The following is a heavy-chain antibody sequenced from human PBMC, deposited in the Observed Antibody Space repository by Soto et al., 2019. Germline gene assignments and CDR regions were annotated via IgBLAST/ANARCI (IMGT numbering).Heavy chain of an antibody. Sequence: GGSLRLSCAASGFTFSSYAMSWVRQAPGKGLEWVSAISGSGGSTYYADSVKGRFTISRDNSKNTLYLQMNSLRAEDTAVYYCAKDLGITIFGVDDYYYYGMDVWGQGTAVTVSS. D-gene: IGHD3-3*01. J-gene: IGHJ6*02. CDR3: AKDLGITIFGVDDYYYYGMDV. CDR2: ISGSGGST. CDR1: GFTFSSYA. V-gene: IGHV3-23*01.